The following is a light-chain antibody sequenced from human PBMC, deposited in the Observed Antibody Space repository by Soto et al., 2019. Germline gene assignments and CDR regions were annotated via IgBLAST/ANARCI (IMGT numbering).Light chain of an antibody. Sequence: DIQMTQSPSSLSASVGDRVTITCRASQSISSYLNWYQQKPGKAPKLLIYAASSLQGGVPSRFSGSGSGTDFTLTISSLQPEDFATYYCQQSYSTPRPFGGGTKVEIK. CDR3: QQSYSTPRP. CDR2: AAS. J-gene: IGKJ4*01. V-gene: IGKV1-39*01. CDR1: QSISSY.